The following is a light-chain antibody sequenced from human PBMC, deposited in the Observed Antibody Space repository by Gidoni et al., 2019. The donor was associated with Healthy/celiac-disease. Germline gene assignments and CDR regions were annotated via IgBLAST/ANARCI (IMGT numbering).Light chain of an antibody. V-gene: IGKV1-5*03. CDR3: QQYNSYWT. CDR2: KAS. J-gene: IGKJ1*01. Sequence: DIQITQSPSTLSASVGDRLTITCRASQSISSWFAWYQQKPGKAPKLLIYKASSLESGVPSRFSGSGSGTEFTLTISSLQPDDFATYYCQQYNSYWTFGKGTKVEIK. CDR1: QSISSW.